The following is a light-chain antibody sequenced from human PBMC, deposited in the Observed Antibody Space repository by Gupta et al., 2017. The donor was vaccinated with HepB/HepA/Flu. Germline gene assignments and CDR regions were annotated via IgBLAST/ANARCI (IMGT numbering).Light chain of an antibody. J-gene: IGLJ2*01. Sequence: QSVLTQPPSASGTPGQRVTIPCSGSNSNIGRNPISWFQQLPGTAPKLLIYASDQRPSGVPDRFSGSTSGTSASLAISGLQSEDEADYYCASWDGSLNEVVFGGGTKLTVL. CDR3: ASWDGSLNEVV. CDR2: ASD. V-gene: IGLV1-44*01. CDR1: NSNIGRNP.